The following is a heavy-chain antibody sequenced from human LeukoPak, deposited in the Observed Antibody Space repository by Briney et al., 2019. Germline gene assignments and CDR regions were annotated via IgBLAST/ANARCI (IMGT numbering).Heavy chain of an antibody. J-gene: IGHJ4*02. Sequence: ASVKVSCKTSGYSFILYGISWVRQAPGQGPEWMGWISTSTGDTKYTQKFQGRVTLTTDTSTSTAYMELSSLRSEDTAVYYCARGTRLVSNNYWGQGTLVTVSS. CDR2: ISTSTGDT. CDR3: ARGTRLVSNNY. D-gene: IGHD6-19*01. CDR1: GYSFILYG. V-gene: IGHV1-18*01.